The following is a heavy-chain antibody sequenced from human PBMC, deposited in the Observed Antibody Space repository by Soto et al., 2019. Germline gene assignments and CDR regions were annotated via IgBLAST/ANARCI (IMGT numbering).Heavy chain of an antibody. CDR1: GFTFSTYW. J-gene: IGHJ3*02. CDR2: INGDGSYT. CDR3: VRTWHGFDI. Sequence: EVQLVESRGGLVQPGGSLRLSCAASGFTFSTYWMHWVRQAPEKGLLWVSHINGDGSYTDFADSVKGRFTISRDNAKNTVYLQMQSLRVEDTAVYFCVRTWHGFDIWGPGTMVTVSS. V-gene: IGHV3-74*01.